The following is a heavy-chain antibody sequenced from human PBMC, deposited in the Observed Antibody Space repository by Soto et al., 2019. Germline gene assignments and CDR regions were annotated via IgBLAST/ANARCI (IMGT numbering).Heavy chain of an antibody. J-gene: IGHJ4*02. CDR1: GGSVNSGGFY. CDR2: IYFSGST. CDR3: ARYVSWGYFDY. D-gene: IGHD3-10*02. Sequence: QVQLQESGPGLMKPSETLSLTCSVSGGSVNSGGFYWSWIRQPPGKGLELIGHIYFSGSTNHNPSLKSRVTIALDTSKNQFSLKPSSVTAADTAVYYCARYVSWGYFDYWGQGSLVTVSS. V-gene: IGHV4-61*08.